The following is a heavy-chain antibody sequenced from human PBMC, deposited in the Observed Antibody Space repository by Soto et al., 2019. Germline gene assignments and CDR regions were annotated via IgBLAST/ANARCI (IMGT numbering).Heavy chain of an antibody. D-gene: IGHD3-16*01. J-gene: IGHJ5*02. Sequence: SETLSLTCAVSGGSTSSDNYWSWIRQPPGKGLEWIGHIYYSGNTDYNPSLKSRLAISIDTSKNQFSLKLSSVTAADTAVYFCAREGGPSVWFDP. CDR2: IYYSGNT. V-gene: IGHV4-30-4*01. CDR1: GGSTSSDNY. CDR3: AREGGPSVWFDP.